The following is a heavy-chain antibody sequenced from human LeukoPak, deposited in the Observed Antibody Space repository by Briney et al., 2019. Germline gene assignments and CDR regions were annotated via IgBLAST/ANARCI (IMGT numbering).Heavy chain of an antibody. V-gene: IGHV3-48*04. Sequence: GGSLRLSCVASGFTFSSYSINWVRQAPGKGLEWVSYISSSSTTIYYADSVKGRFAISRGNAENSLYLQMNSLRAEDTAVYYCARSFYYDTLTGYYFFDYWGQGTLVTVSS. CDR1: GFTFSSYS. CDR3: ARSFYYDTLTGYYFFDY. CDR2: ISSSSTTI. D-gene: IGHD3-9*01. J-gene: IGHJ4*02.